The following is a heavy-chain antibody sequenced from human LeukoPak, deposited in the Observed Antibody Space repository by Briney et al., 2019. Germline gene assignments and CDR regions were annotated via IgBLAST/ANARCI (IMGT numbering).Heavy chain of an antibody. CDR2: MGTTDDR. CDR3: ARRKAHYLPGCTFDT. Sequence: GGSLRLSCEASGFTFSSYDFHWIRQAAGSSLEWVAGMGTTDDRFYAGSVRGRFTISREDAWDSMYLQMNNLRPGDTAVYYCARRKAHYLPGCTFDTWGRGTQVTVSS. CDR1: GFTFSSYD. D-gene: IGHD2-8*01. V-gene: IGHV3-13*04. J-gene: IGHJ5*02.